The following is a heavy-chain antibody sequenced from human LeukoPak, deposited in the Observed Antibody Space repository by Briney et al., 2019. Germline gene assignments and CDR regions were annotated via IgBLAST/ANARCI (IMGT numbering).Heavy chain of an antibody. D-gene: IGHD1-26*01. CDR3: AKHKGPGSFDY. J-gene: IGHJ4*02. V-gene: IGHV3-23*01. CDR2: ISDSSGTT. CDR1: GFTFSTYA. Sequence: GGSLRLSCAASGFTFSTYAMSWVRQTPGKGLEWVSGISDSSGTTYYADSVEGRFTISRDNSRNTLYLQMSSLRAEDTALYYCAKHKGPGSFDYWGQGTLVTVSS.